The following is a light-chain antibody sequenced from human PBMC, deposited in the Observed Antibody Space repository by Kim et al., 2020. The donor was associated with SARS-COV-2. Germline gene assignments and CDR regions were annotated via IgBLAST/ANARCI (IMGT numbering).Light chain of an antibody. Sequence: LSPGERATLACRASQSVSSTYLAWYQQKADQAPRLLIYGASSRTTGIPDRFSGSGSGTDFTLTISRLEPEDFAVYYCQQYGSSPHFGGGTKVDIK. CDR1: QSVSSTY. CDR3: QQYGSSPH. V-gene: IGKV3-20*01. J-gene: IGKJ4*01. CDR2: GAS.